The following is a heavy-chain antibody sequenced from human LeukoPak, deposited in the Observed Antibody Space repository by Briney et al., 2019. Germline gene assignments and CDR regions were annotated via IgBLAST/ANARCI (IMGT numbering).Heavy chain of an antibody. V-gene: IGHV1-46*01. J-gene: IGHJ2*01. Sequence: ASVKVSCKASGYTFTSYYMHWVRQAPGQGLEGMGIINPSGGSTSYGQKFQGRVTMTRDTSTSTVYMELSSLRSEDTAVYYCAREYTTSSGTGWYFDLWGRGTLVTVSS. CDR3: AREYTTSSGTGWYFDL. CDR1: GYTFTSYY. D-gene: IGHD1-14*01. CDR2: INPSGGST.